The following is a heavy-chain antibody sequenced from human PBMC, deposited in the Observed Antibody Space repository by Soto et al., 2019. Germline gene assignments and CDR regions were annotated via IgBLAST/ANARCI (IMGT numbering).Heavy chain of an antibody. CDR2: VKSKADGGTA. CDR1: GFSITNTW. CDR3: IVYRDLWGGHTPL. V-gene: IGHV3-15*07. D-gene: IGHD3-3*01. J-gene: IGHJ4*02. Sequence: EVQLVESGGGLVQPGGSLRLSCAASGFSITNTWMHWVRQAPGKGLEWVGRVKSKADGGTADYAAPVKGRFTVSRDDSKNTQDLQMNSLKMEVQVVYYCIVYRDLWGGHTPLWGEGTLVTVSS.